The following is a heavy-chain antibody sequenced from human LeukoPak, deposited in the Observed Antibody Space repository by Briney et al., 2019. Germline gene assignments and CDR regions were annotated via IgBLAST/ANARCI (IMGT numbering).Heavy chain of an antibody. Sequence: GGSLRLSCAASGFTFSTYAMTWVRQAPGKGLEWVSVTSGSGGTTYYADSVKGRFTLSRDNSKNTVFLQMNSLRAEDTAVYYCAKSIGGVVVVAADYWAREPWSPSLQ. J-gene: IGHJ4*02. CDR3: AKSIGGVVVVAADY. V-gene: IGHV3-23*01. D-gene: IGHD2-15*01. CDR1: GFTFSTYA. CDR2: TSGSGGTT.